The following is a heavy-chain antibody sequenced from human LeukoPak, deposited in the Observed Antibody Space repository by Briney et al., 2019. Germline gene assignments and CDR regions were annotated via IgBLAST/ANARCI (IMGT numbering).Heavy chain of an antibody. V-gene: IGHV3-7*05. CDR3: ARWYYGSGSWLLDY. CDR1: GFTFSSHW. D-gene: IGHD3-10*01. Sequence: GGSLRLSCAASGFTFSSHWMSWVRQAPGKGLEWVANIKQHGSENYYVDSVKGRFTISRDDAKNSLYLQMNSLRAEDTAVYYRARWYYGSGSWLLDYWGQGTLVTVSS. CDR2: IKQHGSEN. J-gene: IGHJ4*02.